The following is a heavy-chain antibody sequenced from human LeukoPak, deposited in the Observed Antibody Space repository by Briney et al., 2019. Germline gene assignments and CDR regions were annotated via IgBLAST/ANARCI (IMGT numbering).Heavy chain of an antibody. V-gene: IGHV4-39*01. CDR2: ISYSGTT. CDR1: GGSISSSGYY. Sequence: SETLSLTCTVSGGSISSSGYYWGWIRQPPGKGLEWIGSISYSGTTYYNPSLRSRVTISVDTSKNQFSLKLSSVTAADTAVYYCARRSSLTPHFDYWGQGTLVTVSS. J-gene: IGHJ4*02. CDR3: ARRSSLTPHFDY.